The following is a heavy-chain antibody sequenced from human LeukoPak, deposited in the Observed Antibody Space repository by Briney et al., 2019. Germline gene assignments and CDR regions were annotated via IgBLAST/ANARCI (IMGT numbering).Heavy chain of an antibody. CDR1: GLIFGSYG. CDR3: ARDGASIDDQYYGLDV. J-gene: IGHJ6*02. Sequence: GGSLRLSCAASGLIFGSYGMHWVRQAPGKGLEWVTYIYYDGSKTYYADSVKGRFTISRGNDKNTVFLEMNSLRAEDTAVYYCARDGASIDDQYYGLDVWGQGTTVTVSS. V-gene: IGHV3-30*12. D-gene: IGHD1-1*01. CDR2: IYYDGSKT.